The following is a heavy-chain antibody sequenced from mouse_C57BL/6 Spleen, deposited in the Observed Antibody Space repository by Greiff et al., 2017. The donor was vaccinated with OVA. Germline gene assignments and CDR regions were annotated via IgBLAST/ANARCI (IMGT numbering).Heavy chain of an antibody. Sequence: VQLVESGPGLVAPSQSLSITCTVSGFSLTSYAISWVRQPPGKGLEWLGVIWTGGGTNYNSALKSRLSISKDNSKSQVFLKMNSLQTDDTARYDCARGTTVVATRYFDVWGTGTTVTVSS. V-gene: IGHV2-9-1*01. J-gene: IGHJ1*03. CDR2: IWTGGGT. D-gene: IGHD1-1*01. CDR3: ARGTTVVATRYFDV. CDR1: GFSLTSYA.